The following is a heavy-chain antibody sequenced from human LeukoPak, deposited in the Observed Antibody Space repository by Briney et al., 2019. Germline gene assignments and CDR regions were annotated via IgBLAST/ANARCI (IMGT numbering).Heavy chain of an antibody. V-gene: IGHV3-7*01. Sequence: GGSLRLSCAASGFTFSRNWMSWVRQAPGKGLERVANIKQDGSEKYYVDSVKGRFTISRDNAKNSLYLQMNSLRAEDTAVYYCARVSVRGVLPPYFDYWGQGTLVTVSS. CDR2: IKQDGSEK. J-gene: IGHJ4*02. CDR1: GFTFSRNW. CDR3: ARVSVRGVLPPYFDY. D-gene: IGHD3-10*01.